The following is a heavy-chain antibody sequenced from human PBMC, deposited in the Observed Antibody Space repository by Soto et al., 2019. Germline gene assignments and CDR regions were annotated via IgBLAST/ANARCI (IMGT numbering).Heavy chain of an antibody. Sequence: QLQLQESGSGLVKPSQTLSLSCAVSGGSISSGGVSWSWIRQPPGKGLEWIGDIFQSGSTNYNPSLKSRVIISVDRSNTHFSLKLKSVTAADTAVYYCARGISATGPYWFFDFWGRGTLVSVSS. V-gene: IGHV4-30-2*01. D-gene: IGHD6-13*01. J-gene: IGHJ2*01. CDR1: GGSISSGGVS. CDR2: IFQSGST. CDR3: ARGISATGPYWFFDF.